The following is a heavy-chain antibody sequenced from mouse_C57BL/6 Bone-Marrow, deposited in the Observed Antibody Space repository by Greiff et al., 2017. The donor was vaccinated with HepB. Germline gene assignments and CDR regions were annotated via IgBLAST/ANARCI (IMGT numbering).Heavy chain of an antibody. CDR2: IYPGDGDT. D-gene: IGHD1-3*01. Sequence: QVQLKQSGPELVKPGASVKISCKASGYAFSSSCMNWVKQRPGQGLEWIGRIYPGDGDTNYNGKVKGKATLTADKSSSTAYMQLSSLTSEDSAVYFGAREGTERGKSLDYWGQGTTLTVSS. CDR1: GYAFSSSC. J-gene: IGHJ2*01. CDR3: AREGTERGKSLDY. V-gene: IGHV1-82*01.